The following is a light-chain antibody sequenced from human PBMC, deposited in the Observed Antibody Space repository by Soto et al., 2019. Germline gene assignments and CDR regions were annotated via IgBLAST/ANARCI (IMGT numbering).Light chain of an antibody. J-gene: IGLJ2*01. CDR2: EGT. CDR1: SSDVGSYNL. CDR3: CSYAGSSTFGV. V-gene: IGLV2-23*03. Sequence: QSALTQPASVSGSPGQSITISCTGTSSDVGSYNLVSWYQQHPGKAPKLIIYEGTKRPSGVSNRFSASKSGYTASLTISGLQAEDEADYHCCSYAGSSTFGVFGGGTKLTVL.